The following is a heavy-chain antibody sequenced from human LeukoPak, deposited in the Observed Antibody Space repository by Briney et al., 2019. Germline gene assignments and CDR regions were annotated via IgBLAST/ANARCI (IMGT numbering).Heavy chain of an antibody. Sequence: PVGSLRLSCAASGFTFNSYSMNWVRQAPGKGPEWVSSISSSSNYIYCTDSVKGRFTISRDNAKNSLYLQMNSLRAEDTAVYYCARDRGVTTDWYYFDYWGQGTLVTVSS. J-gene: IGHJ4*02. D-gene: IGHD4-17*01. CDR3: ARDRGVTTDWYYFDY. CDR2: ISSSSNYI. V-gene: IGHV3-21*04. CDR1: GFTFNSYS.